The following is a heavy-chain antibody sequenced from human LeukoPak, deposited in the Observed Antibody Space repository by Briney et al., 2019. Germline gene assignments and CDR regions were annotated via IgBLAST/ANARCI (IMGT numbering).Heavy chain of an antibody. CDR1: GFTFSSYG. V-gene: IGHV3-30*03. Sequence: GGSLRLSCAASGFTFSSYGMHWVRQAPGKGLEWVAVISYDGSNKYYADSVKGRFTISRDNSKNTLYLQMNSLRAEDTAVYYCASYDSSGYSRHWGQGTLVTVSS. D-gene: IGHD3-22*01. J-gene: IGHJ4*02. CDR3: ASYDSSGYSRH. CDR2: ISYDGSNK.